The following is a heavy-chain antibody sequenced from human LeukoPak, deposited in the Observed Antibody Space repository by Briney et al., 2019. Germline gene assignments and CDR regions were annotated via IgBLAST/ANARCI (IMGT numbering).Heavy chain of an antibody. CDR1: GFTFSSYS. CDR2: ISGSSSYI. J-gene: IGHJ4*02. Sequence: GGSLRLSCAASGFTFSSYSMNWVRQAPGKGLEWVSSISGSSSYIYYADSVKGRFTISRDNAKNSLYLQMNSLRAEDTAVYYCARINRGYCSGGSCPKDYYYFDYWGQGTLVTVSS. CDR3: ARINRGYCSGGSCPKDYYYFDY. V-gene: IGHV3-21*01. D-gene: IGHD2-15*01.